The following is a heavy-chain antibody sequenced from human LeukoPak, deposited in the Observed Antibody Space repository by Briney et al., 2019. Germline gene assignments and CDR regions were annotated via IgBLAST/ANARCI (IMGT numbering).Heavy chain of an antibody. V-gene: IGHV5-51*01. J-gene: IGHJ4*02. CDR2: IYPGDSDT. Sequence: GESLKISCKGSGYSFTSCWIGWVRQMPGKGLEWMGIIYPGDSDTRYSPSFQGQVTISADKSISTAYLQWSSLKASDTAMYYCARQGIYDILTGYSDYWGQGTLVTVSS. D-gene: IGHD3-9*01. CDR3: ARQGIYDILTGYSDY. CDR1: GYSFTSCW.